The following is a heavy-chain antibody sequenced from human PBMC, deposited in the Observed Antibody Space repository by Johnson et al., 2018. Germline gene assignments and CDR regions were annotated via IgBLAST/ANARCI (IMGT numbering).Heavy chain of an antibody. CDR2: ISPDGSDI. CDR3: AKDLYYSDSGRYSFDL. V-gene: IGHV3-74*01. CDR1: GFTFSDYW. J-gene: IGHJ4*02. Sequence: VQLVESGGGLVQPGGSLRLSCAASGFTFSDYWMHWVRQPPGKGLVWVARISPDGSDIIYADSVKGRFTISRDNSKNTLYLHMNSGRAEDTAVYYCAKDLYYSDSGRYSFDLGGQGTLVTVSS. D-gene: IGHD3-10*01.